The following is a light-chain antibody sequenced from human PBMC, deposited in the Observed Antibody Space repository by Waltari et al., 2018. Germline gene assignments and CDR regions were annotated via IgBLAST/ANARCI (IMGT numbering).Light chain of an antibody. CDR3: QQYNNWSGT. V-gene: IGKV3-15*01. Sequence: EIVLTQSPATLSLSPGERATLSCRASQSVSSYLAWYQQKPGQAPRLLIYGASTRATGIPARFSGSGSGTEFTLTISSLQSEDFAVYYCQQYNNWSGTFGQGTKVEIK. J-gene: IGKJ1*01. CDR1: QSVSSY. CDR2: GAS.